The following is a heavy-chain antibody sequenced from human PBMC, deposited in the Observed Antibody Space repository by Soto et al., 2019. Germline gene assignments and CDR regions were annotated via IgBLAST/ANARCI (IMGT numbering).Heavy chain of an antibody. CDR2: ITSSGTYT. V-gene: IGHV3-11*06. Sequence: GGSLRLSCAASGFTFSDYYMSWIRQAPGKGLQWISYITSSGTYTNYADSVKGRFTISRDNAKNLLYLQMNSLRVDDTAVYYCAREAARPDHWGQGTLVTVSS. CDR3: AREAARPDH. D-gene: IGHD6-6*01. CDR1: GFTFSDYY. J-gene: IGHJ5*02.